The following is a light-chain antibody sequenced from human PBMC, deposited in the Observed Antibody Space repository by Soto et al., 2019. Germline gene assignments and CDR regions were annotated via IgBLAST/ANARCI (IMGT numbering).Light chain of an antibody. Sequence: EIVLTQSPGTLSLSPGERATLSCRASQSVSSSYLAWYQQKPGQAPRLLIYGASSRATGIPSRFSGSGSGTDFTLTISRLEPEDFAVYYCQQYGSSPITFGQGTLLESK. CDR2: GAS. J-gene: IGKJ5*01. V-gene: IGKV3-20*01. CDR3: QQYGSSPIT. CDR1: QSVSSSY.